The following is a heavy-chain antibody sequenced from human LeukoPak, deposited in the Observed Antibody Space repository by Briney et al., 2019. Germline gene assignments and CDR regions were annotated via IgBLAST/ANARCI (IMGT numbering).Heavy chain of an antibody. D-gene: IGHD3-16*01. CDR3: ARAVMEIGGIYFDY. CDR2: ISSSSSYI. J-gene: IGHJ4*02. Sequence: GGSLRLSCAASGFTFSSYSMSWVRQAPGKGLEWVSSISSSSSYIYYADSVKGRFTISRDNAKNSLYLQMNSLRAEDTAVYYCARAVMEIGGIYFDYWGQGTLVTVSS. V-gene: IGHV3-21*01. CDR1: GFTFSSYS.